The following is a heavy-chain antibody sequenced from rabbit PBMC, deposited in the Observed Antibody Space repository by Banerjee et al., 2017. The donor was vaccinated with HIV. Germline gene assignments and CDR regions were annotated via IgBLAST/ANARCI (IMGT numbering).Heavy chain of an antibody. CDR2: IVTGSSGST. V-gene: IGHV1S45*01. D-gene: IGHD4-1*01. J-gene: IGHJ4*01. CDR1: GFSFSSSYY. CDR3: ARDLAGVTGWNFNL. Sequence: QEQLEESGGDLVKPEGSLTLTCTASGFSFSSSYYMCWVRQAPGKGLEWIACIVTGSSGSTYYASWAEGRLTISKTSSTTVTLQMTSLTAADTATYFCARDLAGVTGWNFNLWGPGTLVTVS.